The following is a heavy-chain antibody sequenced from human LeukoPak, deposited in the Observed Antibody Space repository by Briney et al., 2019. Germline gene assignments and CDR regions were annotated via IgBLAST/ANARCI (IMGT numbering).Heavy chain of an antibody. CDR3: ARWVGYSNWFDP. CDR2: INPNRGDT. Sequence: ASVKVSCKASGYTFTGYYVLWVRQAPGQGLEWMGWINPNRGDTNYAQKFQGRVTMTRDTSINTAYMELSGLKSDDTAVYYCARWVGYSNWFDPWGQGTLVTVSS. J-gene: IGHJ5*02. D-gene: IGHD2-15*01. CDR1: GYTFTGYY. V-gene: IGHV1-2*02.